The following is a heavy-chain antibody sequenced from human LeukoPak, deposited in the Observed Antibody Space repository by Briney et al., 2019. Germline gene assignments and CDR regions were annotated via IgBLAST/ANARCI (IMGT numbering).Heavy chain of an antibody. D-gene: IGHD3-3*01. CDR1: GFTFSSYA. CDR2: IYYSGST. V-gene: IGHV4-39*01. Sequence: PGGSLRLSCAASGFTFSSYAMSWVRQPPGKGLEWIGTIYYSGSTYYNPSLKSRVTISVDTSKNQFSLKLISVTAADTAVYYCVRHGTPWGFGVVFDPWGQGSLVTVSS. J-gene: IGHJ5*02. CDR3: VRHGTPWGFGVVFDP.